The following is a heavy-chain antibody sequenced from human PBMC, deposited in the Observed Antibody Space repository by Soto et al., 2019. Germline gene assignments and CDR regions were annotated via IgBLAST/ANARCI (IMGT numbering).Heavy chain of an antibody. V-gene: IGHV1-8*02. CDR3: GRGPSPRAPAGGTPYYFAMDV. J-gene: IGHJ6*02. D-gene: IGHD2-15*01. CDR1: GYDFTAYD. CDR2: MNPINGAT. Sequence: ASVKVSCKASGYDFTAYDINWVRQASGQGLEWMGWMNPINGATGSARRFQGRVSMTRNNATGTAYLELTSLRPDDTAVYYCGRGPSPRAPAGGTPYYFAMDVWGQGTTVTVSS.